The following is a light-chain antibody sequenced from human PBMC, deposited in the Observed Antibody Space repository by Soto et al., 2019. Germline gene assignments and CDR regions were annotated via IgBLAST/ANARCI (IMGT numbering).Light chain of an antibody. V-gene: IGKV3-11*01. CDR3: QQRSNWPVT. Sequence: EIVLTQSPATLSLSPGEGATLSCRASQSVSSYLAWFQQKPGQAPRLLIYDASNRATGIPARFSGSGSGTDFTLTISSREPEDFAVYYCQQRSNWPVTFGQGTKVEIK. J-gene: IGKJ1*01. CDR1: QSVSSY. CDR2: DAS.